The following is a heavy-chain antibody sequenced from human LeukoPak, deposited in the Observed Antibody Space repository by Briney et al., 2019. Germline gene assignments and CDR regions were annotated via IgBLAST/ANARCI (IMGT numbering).Heavy chain of an antibody. CDR2: IRYDGSNK. V-gene: IGHV3-30*02. CDR1: GFTFSSYG. J-gene: IGHJ4*02. CDR3: AKWRIAAAGTGDY. Sequence: PGGSLRLSCAASGFTFSSYGMHWVRPAPGKGLEWVAFIRYDGSNKYYADSVKGRFTISRDNSKNTLYLQMNSLRAEDTAVYCCAKWRIAAAGTGDYWGEGTVVTVSS. D-gene: IGHD6-13*01.